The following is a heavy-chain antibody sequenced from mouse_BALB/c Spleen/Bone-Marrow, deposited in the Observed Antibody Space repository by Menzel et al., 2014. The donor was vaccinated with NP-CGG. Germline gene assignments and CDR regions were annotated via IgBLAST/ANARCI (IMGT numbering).Heavy chain of an antibody. CDR3: TRELTGAWFAY. V-gene: IGHV5-9-3*01. CDR1: GFTFSRYA. Sequence: EVHLVESGGGLVKPGGSLKLSCAASGFTFSRYAMSWVRQTPEKRLEWVATIISGSYTYYPDSVKGRFTISRDNAKNTLYLQMSSLRSEDAAMYYCTRELTGAWFAYWGQGTLVTVSA. CDR2: IISGSYT. J-gene: IGHJ3*01. D-gene: IGHD4-1*01.